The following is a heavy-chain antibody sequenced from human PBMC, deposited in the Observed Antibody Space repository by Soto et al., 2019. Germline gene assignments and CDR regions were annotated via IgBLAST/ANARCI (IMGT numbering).Heavy chain of an antibody. D-gene: IGHD6-13*01. CDR3: AREGLAAAPDPGYYYYYGMDV. V-gene: IGHV1-18*04. J-gene: IGHJ6*02. CDR1: GYTFTSYG. CDR2: ISAYNGNT. Sequence: VASVKVSCKASGYTFTSYGISWVRQDPGQGLEWMGWISAYNGNTNYAQKLQGRVTMTTDTSTSTVYMELSSLRSEDTAVYYCAREGLAAAPDPGYYYYYGMDVWGQGTTVTVSS.